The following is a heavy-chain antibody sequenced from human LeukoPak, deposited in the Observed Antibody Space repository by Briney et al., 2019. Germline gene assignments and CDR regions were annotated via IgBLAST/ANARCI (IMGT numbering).Heavy chain of an antibody. Sequence: SVKVSCKASGGTFSSYAISWVRQAPGQGLEWMGGIIPIFGTANYAQKFQGRVTITTDESTSTAYMELSSLRSEDTAVYYRARETLSDSDYDYSFDYWGQGTLVTVSS. D-gene: IGHD5-12*01. CDR1: GGTFSSYA. CDR3: ARETLSDSDYDYSFDY. CDR2: IIPIFGTA. V-gene: IGHV1-69*05. J-gene: IGHJ4*02.